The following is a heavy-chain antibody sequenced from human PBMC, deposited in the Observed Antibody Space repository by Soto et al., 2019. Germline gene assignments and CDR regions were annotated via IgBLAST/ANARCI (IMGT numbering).Heavy chain of an antibody. D-gene: IGHD3-9*01. V-gene: IGHV3-74*01. CDR3: AREKFDVLTGYIDYFDY. J-gene: IGHJ4*02. CDR1: GFTFSRYW. Sequence: EVQLVESGGGLVQPGGSLRLSCAASGFTFSRYWMHWVRQTPGKGLVWVSRINTDGSNTGYAESVKGRFTISRDNAKNTLYLQMNSLRADDTAIYYCAREKFDVLTGYIDYFDYWGRGILVTVSS. CDR2: INTDGSNT.